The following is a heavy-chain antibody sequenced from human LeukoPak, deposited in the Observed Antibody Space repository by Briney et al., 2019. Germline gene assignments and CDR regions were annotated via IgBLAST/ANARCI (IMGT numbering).Heavy chain of an antibody. D-gene: IGHD3-10*01. J-gene: IGHJ6*03. V-gene: IGHV4-30-4*07. Sequence: SETLSLTCAVSGGSISSGGYSWNWLRQPPGKGLEWIGYIYNSGSTSYNPSLKSRVTISVDTSKNQFSLKLSSVTAADTAVYYCARDGGSGSYYRDYYMDVWGKGTTVTISS. CDR3: ARDGGSGSYYRDYYMDV. CDR1: GGSISSGGYS. CDR2: IYNSGST.